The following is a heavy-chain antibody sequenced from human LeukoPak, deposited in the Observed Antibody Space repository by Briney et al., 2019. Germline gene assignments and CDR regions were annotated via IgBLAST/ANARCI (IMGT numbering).Heavy chain of an antibody. J-gene: IGHJ4*02. CDR1: GFTFNSYW. Sequence: GGSLRLSCAASGFTFNSYWMTWVRQAPGKGLEWVADIKQDGSDKYYAGSVKGRFAISRDNAKNSLYLQMNSLRAEDTAVYFCARYNSAWKTDDYWGQGTLVTVSS. CDR3: ARYNSAWKTDDY. D-gene: IGHD6-19*01. V-gene: IGHV3-7*03. CDR2: IKQDGSDK.